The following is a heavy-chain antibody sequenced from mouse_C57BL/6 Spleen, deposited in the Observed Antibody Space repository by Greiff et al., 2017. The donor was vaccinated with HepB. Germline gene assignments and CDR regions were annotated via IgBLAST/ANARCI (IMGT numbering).Heavy chain of an antibody. V-gene: IGHV1-55*01. J-gene: IGHJ1*03. Sequence: QVQLKQSGAELVKPGASVKMSCKASGYTFTSYWITWVKQRPGQGLEWIGDIYPGSGSTNYNEKFKSKATLTVDTSSSTAYMQLSSLTSEDSAVYYCARGDYYGSSYWYCDVWGTGTTVTVSS. CDR3: ARGDYYGSSYWYCDV. D-gene: IGHD1-1*01. CDR2: IYPGSGST. CDR1: GYTFTSYW.